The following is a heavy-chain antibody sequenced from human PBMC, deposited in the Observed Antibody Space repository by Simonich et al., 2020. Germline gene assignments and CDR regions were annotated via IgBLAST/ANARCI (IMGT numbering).Heavy chain of an antibody. Sequence: EVQLVESGGGLVQPGGSLRLSCAASGFTFSSYEMNWVRQAPGKGLEWVSYISSSGSIIYYADSVKGRFTSSRDNAKNSLYLQMNSLRAEDTAVYYCARDFRLQLVEIGTYYYYGMDVWGQGTTVTVSS. CDR2: ISSSGSII. CDR1: GFTFSSYE. CDR3: ARDFRLQLVEIGTYYYYGMDV. J-gene: IGHJ6*02. V-gene: IGHV3-48*03. D-gene: IGHD6-6*01.